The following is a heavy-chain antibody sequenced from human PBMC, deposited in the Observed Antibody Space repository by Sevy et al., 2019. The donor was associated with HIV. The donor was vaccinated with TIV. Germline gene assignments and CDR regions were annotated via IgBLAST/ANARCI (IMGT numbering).Heavy chain of an antibody. J-gene: IGHJ4*02. CDR1: GFTFNTYS. V-gene: IGHV3-48*02. CDR3: ARCPRHYSIDY. Sequence: GGSLRLSCAASGFTFNTYSLIWVRQTPGKGLEWLSFIGTAAGVTYYADSVKGRFTISRDNAKNSLYLQMNSLRDEDTAVYHCARCPRHYSIDYWGQGTLVTVSS. CDR2: IGTAAGVT. D-gene: IGHD2-21*01.